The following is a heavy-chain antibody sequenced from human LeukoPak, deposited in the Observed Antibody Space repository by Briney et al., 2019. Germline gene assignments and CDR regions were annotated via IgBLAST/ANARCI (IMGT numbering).Heavy chain of an antibody. CDR3: ARDLVGY. V-gene: IGHV3-30-3*01. CDR2: ISYDGSNK. Sequence: GGSLRLSCAASGFTFSSYAMHWVRQAPGKGLEWVAVISYDGSNKYYADSVKGRFTISRDNSKSTLYLQMNSLRAEDTAVYYCARDLVGYWGQGTLVTVSS. CDR1: GFTFSSYA. J-gene: IGHJ4*02.